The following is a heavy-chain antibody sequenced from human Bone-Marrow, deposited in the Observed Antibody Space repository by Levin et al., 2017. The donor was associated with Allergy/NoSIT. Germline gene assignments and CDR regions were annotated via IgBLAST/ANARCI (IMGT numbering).Heavy chain of an antibody. D-gene: IGHD5-24*01. V-gene: IGHV5-51*01. Sequence: GGSLKISCKASGYTFSSYYIGWVRQMPGKGLEWMGVIYPGDSDTTYSPSFEGQVTVSADQSISTAYLQWTSLKASDTAIYYCARQKDGSYGMDVWGQGTTVTVSS. CDR3: ARQKDGSYGMDV. CDR2: IYPGDSDT. J-gene: IGHJ6*02. CDR1: GYTFSSYY.